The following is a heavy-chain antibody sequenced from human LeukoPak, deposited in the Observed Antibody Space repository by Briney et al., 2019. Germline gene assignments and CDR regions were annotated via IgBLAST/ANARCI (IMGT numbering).Heavy chain of an antibody. CDR3: SSPDKPLGYCSGGSCSLGCS. CDR1: GFTFSGSA. CDR2: IRSKANSYAT. D-gene: IGHD2-15*01. V-gene: IGHV3-73*01. J-gene: IGHJ6*04. Sequence: GGSLRLSCAASGFTFSGSAMHWVRQASGKGLEWVGRIRSKANSYATAYAASVKGRFTISRDDSKSIAYLQLNSLKTEDTAVYYCSSPDKPLGYCSGGSCSLGCSWGKGTTVTISS.